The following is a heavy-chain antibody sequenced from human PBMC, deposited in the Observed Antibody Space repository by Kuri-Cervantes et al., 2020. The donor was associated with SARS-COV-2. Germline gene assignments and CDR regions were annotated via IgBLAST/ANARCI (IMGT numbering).Heavy chain of an antibody. D-gene: IGHD3-16*01. CDR1: GFTFSSYG. V-gene: IGHV3-30*03. CDR2: ISYDGSNK. CDR3: ARVGVSVYFQH. Sequence: GESLKISCAASGFTFSSYGMHWVRQAPGKGLEWVAVISYDGSNKYYADSVKGRFTISRDNSKNTLYLQMNSLRAEDTAVYYCARVGVSVYFQHWGQGTLVTVSS. J-gene: IGHJ1*01.